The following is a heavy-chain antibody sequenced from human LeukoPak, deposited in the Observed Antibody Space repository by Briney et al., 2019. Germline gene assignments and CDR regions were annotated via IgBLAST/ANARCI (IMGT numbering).Heavy chain of an antibody. J-gene: IGHJ3*02. V-gene: IGHV3-7*01. CDR3: ARVRGYYDSSGYFKWEDAFDI. Sequence: GGSLRLSCAASGFTFSSYWMSWVRQAPGKGLEWVANIKQDGSEKYYVDSVKGRFTISRDNAKNSLYLQMNSLRAEDTAVYYCARVRGYYDSSGYFKWEDAFDIWGQGTMVTVSS. D-gene: IGHD3-22*01. CDR2: IKQDGSEK. CDR1: GFTFSSYW.